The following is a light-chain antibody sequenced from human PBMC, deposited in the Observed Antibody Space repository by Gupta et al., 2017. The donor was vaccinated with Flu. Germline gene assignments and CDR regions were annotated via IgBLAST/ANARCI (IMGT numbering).Light chain of an antibody. CDR2: MAS. V-gene: IGKV1-5*03. J-gene: IGKJ1*01. CDR3: QQYNSYPWT. Sequence: PTTLSASVGDRVTITCRASQSISRWLAWHQQKPGKAPKFLIYMASSLEPGVPSRFSGSGSGTEFTLTISSLQPDDFASYYCQQYNSYPWTFGQGTKVEI. CDR1: QSISRW.